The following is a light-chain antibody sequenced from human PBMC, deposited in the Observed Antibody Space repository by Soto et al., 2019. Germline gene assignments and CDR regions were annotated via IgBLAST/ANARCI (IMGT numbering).Light chain of an antibody. V-gene: IGKV1-8*01. CDR1: QGISNF. CDR3: QQLESYPST. J-gene: IGKJ4*01. Sequence: AIRVTQSPASLSASPGERVTITCRASQGISNFLSWYKQKPGKAPKLLIYAASTLQSGVPSRFSGSGSGTDFTLTISSLQPEDFATYYCQQLESYPSTFGGGTKVDI. CDR2: AAS.